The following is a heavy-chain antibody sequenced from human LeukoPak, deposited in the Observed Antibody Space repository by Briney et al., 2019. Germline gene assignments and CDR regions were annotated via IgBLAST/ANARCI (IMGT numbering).Heavy chain of an antibody. CDR3: AKAHPLEWLLNY. CDR1: GFTFSSYA. Sequence: GGSLRLSCAASGFTFSSYAMSWARQAPGKGLEWVSAISGSGGSTYYADSVKGRFTISRDNSKNTLYLQMNSLRAEDTAVYYSAKAHPLEWLLNYWGQGTLVTVSS. D-gene: IGHD3-3*01. CDR2: ISGSGGST. J-gene: IGHJ4*02. V-gene: IGHV3-23*01.